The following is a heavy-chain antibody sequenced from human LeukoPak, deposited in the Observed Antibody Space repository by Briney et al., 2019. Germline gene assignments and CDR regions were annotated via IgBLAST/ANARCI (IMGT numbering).Heavy chain of an antibody. J-gene: IGHJ4*02. V-gene: IGHV3-53*01. CDR3: ARRGYDSSGYHY. CDR2: IYSGGST. D-gene: IGHD3-22*01. Sequence: ETLSLTCAVYGGSFSGYYWSWVRQAPGKGLEWVSVIYSGGSTYYADSVKGRFTISRDNSKNTLYLQMNSLRAEDTAVYYCARRGYDSSGYHYWGQGTLVTVSS. CDR1: GGSFSGYY.